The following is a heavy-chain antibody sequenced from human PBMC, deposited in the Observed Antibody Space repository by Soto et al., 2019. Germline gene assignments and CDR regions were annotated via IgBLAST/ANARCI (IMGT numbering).Heavy chain of an antibody. CDR1: GFTFSSYG. Sequence: AGGSLRLSCAASGFTFSSYGMHWVRQAPGKGLEWVAVIWYDGSNKYYADSVKGRFTISRDNSKNTLYLQMNSLRSEDTAVYYCATVGPPGFDGLWFQHWGQGTLVTVSS. CDR2: IWYDGSNK. CDR3: ATVGPPGFDGLWFQH. J-gene: IGHJ1*01. D-gene: IGHD3-9*01. V-gene: IGHV3-30*02.